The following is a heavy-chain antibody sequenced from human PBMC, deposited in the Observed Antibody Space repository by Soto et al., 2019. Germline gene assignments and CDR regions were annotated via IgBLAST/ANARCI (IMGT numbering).Heavy chain of an antibody. Sequence: WGSLRLSCAASGFSFDAYLMNWVRQSPGKGPEWLSGINSDGTISSYADSVKGRFTISRDNARNTLSLQMNSLRADDTAVYYCARLSGDHSAFFSYGMDAWGQGTTVPVSS. D-gene: IGHD2-21*01. CDR2: INSDGTIS. V-gene: IGHV3-74*01. CDR3: ARLSGDHSAFFSYGMDA. J-gene: IGHJ6*02. CDR1: GFSFDAYL.